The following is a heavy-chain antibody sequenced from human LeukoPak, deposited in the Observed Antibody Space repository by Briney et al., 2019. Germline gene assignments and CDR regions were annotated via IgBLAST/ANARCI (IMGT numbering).Heavy chain of an antibody. CDR2: IYYSGST. CDR1: GGSTSRYY. V-gene: IGHV4-59*08. CDR3: ARLPGIAAV. Sequence: SETLSLTCTVSGGSTSRYYWSWIRQPPGKRLEWLGYIYYSGSTTYNPSLKSRLTMSVDTSKNQISLKLISLTAANTAVYYCARLPGIAAVWGQGTLVTVSS. D-gene: IGHD6-13*01. J-gene: IGHJ4*02.